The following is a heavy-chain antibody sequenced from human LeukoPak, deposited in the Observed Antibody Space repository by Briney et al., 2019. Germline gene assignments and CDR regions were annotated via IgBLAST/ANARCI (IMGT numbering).Heavy chain of an antibody. Sequence: GGSLRLSCAASGFNFSSYEMNWVRQAPGKGLEWVSYISTSGSPISYADSVKGRFTISRDNAKDSVYLQMNSLRAEDTAVYYCARKYCSGTGCLFDYWGEGTLVTVSS. CDR1: GFNFSSYE. J-gene: IGHJ4*02. V-gene: IGHV3-48*03. CDR3: ARKYCSGTGCLFDY. CDR2: ISTSGSPI. D-gene: IGHD2-15*01.